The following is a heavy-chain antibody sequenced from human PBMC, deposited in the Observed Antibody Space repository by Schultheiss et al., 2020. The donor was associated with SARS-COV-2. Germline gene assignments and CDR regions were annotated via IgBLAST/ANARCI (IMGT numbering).Heavy chain of an antibody. CDR3: ARAAGLLWFGELRNWFDP. Sequence: SETLSLTCAVSGYSISSGYYWGWIRQPPGKGLEWIGSIYHSGSTYYNPSLKSRVTISIDKSKNQFSLKLSSVTAADTAVYYCARAAGLLWFGELRNWFDPWGQGTLVTVSS. CDR2: IYHSGST. J-gene: IGHJ5*02. V-gene: IGHV4-38-2*01. D-gene: IGHD3-10*01. CDR1: GYSISSGYY.